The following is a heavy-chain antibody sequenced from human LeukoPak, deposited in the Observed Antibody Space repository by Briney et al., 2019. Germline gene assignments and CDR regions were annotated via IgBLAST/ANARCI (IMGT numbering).Heavy chain of an antibody. Sequence: GGSLRLSCAASGFTFSSYNMNWVRQAPGKGLEWVSYISSSSSIIYYADSVKGRFTISKDNAKNSLYLQMNSLRGEDTAVYYCARDDSNGYYFDYWGQGTLVTVSS. CDR3: ARDDSNGYYFDY. J-gene: IGHJ4*02. V-gene: IGHV3-48*01. CDR1: GFTFSSYN. CDR2: ISSSSSII. D-gene: IGHD3-22*01.